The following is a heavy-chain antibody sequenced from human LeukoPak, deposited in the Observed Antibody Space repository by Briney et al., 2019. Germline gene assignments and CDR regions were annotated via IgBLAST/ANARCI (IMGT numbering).Heavy chain of an antibody. CDR1: GYSISSGYN. V-gene: IGHV4-38-2*01. CDR2: IYNSGST. CDR3: ARRRGDSDYVDY. J-gene: IGHJ4*02. Sequence: PSETLSLTCAVSGYSISSGYNWDWIRQSPGKGLEWIGGIYNSGSTYHNPSLKSRVIILVDTSKNQLSLNLSYVTAADTAVYYCARRRGDSDYVDYWGQGTLVTVSS.